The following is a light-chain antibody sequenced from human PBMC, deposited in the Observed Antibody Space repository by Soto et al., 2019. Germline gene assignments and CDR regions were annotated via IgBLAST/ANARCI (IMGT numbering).Light chain of an antibody. CDR3: QQYNEYST. Sequence: DIHLTQSPSSLSASVGDRVTITCRASESVGASLVWYQQKPGKAPKLLIHGASTADSDVPIRFSGSGSGTEFTLTISSLQPGDVGTYFCQQYNEYSTFGQGTRLEI. V-gene: IGKV1-5*01. J-gene: IGKJ2*01. CDR1: ESVGAS. CDR2: GAS.